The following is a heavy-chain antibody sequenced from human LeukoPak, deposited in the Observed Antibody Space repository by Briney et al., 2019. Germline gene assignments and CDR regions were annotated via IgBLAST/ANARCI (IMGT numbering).Heavy chain of an antibody. D-gene: IGHD2-2*01. CDR1: GFTFSRYE. Sequence: PGVSLRLFCAASGFTFSRYEMMWVRQAPGEGLECLSYIGSSGSTKYYADSVKGRFTISRDNAENSLYLQMNSLRAEDTAVYYCATYCSSTSCYRTRYMDVWGQGATVTVSS. CDR2: IGSSGSTK. J-gene: IGHJ6*02. CDR3: ATYCSSTSCYRTRYMDV. V-gene: IGHV3-48*03.